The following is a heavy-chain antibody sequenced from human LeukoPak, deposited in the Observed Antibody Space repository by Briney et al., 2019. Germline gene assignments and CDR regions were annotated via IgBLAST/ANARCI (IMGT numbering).Heavy chain of an antibody. CDR1: GGSISRSSYY. CDR2: IFYSGST. D-gene: IGHD1-26*01. V-gene: IGHV4-39*01. J-gene: IGHJ4*02. CDR3: ARLGVGATGY. Sequence: SETLSLTCAISGGSISRSSYYWGWIRQPPGKGLQWIGSIFYSGSTYNNPSFKSRVTISVDTSKNQFSLNLSSVTAADTAVYYCARLGVGATGYWGQGTLVTVSS.